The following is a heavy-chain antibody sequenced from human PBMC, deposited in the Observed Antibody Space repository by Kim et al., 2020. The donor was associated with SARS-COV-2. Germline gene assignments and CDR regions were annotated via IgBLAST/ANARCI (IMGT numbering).Heavy chain of an antibody. CDR2: IYSGGST. V-gene: IGHV3-53*01. D-gene: IGHD4-17*01. CDR3: NVNTVTTLGTNDY. CDR1: GFTVSSNY. Sequence: GGSLRLSCAASGFTVSSNYMSWVRQAPGKGLEWVSVIYSGGSTYYADSVKGRFTISRDNSKNTLYLQMNSLRAEDTAVYYCNVNTVTTLGTNDYRGQGTLVTFSS. J-gene: IGHJ4*02.